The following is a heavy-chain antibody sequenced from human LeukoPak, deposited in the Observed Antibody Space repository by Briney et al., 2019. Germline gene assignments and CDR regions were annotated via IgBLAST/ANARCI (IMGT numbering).Heavy chain of an antibody. CDR1: GYTLTELS. CDR3: ATDNGSGSPHLYYFDY. D-gene: IGHD3-10*01. J-gene: IGHJ4*02. V-gene: IGHV1-24*01. Sequence: ASVKVSCKVSGYTLTELSMHWVRQAPGKELEWMGGFDPEDGETIYAQKFQGRVTMTEDTSTDTAYMELSSLRSEDTAVYYCATDNGSGSPHLYYFDYWGQGTLVTVSS. CDR2: FDPEDGET.